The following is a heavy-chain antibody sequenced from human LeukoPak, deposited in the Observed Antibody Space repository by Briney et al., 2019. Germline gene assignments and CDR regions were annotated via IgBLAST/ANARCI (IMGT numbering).Heavy chain of an antibody. J-gene: IGHJ4*02. CDR2: INPNSGGT. CDR3: ARDWDTGIVGATPLDF. D-gene: IGHD1-26*01. V-gene: IGHV1-2*02. Sequence: ASVKVSCKASGYTFTGYYMHWVRQAPGQGLEWMGWINPNSGGTNYAQKFQDRVTMTRDTSISTAYMELSRLRSDDTAVYYCARDWDTGIVGATPLDFWGQGTLVSVSS. CDR1: GYTFTGYY.